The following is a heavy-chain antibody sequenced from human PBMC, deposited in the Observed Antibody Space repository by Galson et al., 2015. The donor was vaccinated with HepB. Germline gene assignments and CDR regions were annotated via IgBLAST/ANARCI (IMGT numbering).Heavy chain of an antibody. CDR1: GFTFSSYA. J-gene: IGHJ4*02. V-gene: IGHV3-64D*06. CDR3: VKDGQQLAEGAFDI. Sequence: SLRLSCAASGFTFSSYAMHWVRQAPGKGLEYVSAISSNGGSTYYADSVKGRFTISRDNSKNTLYLQMSSLRAEDTAVYYCVKDGQQLAEGAFDIWGQGTLVTVSS. D-gene: IGHD6-13*01. CDR2: ISSNGGST.